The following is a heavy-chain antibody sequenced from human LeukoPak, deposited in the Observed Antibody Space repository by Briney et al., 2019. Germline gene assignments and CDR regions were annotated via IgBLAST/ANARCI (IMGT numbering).Heavy chain of an antibody. CDR2: MNPNSGNT. Sequence: GASVKVSCKASGYTFTSYDINWVRQATGQGLEWMGWMNPNSGNTGNAQKFQGRVTITRNTSISTAYMELSSLRSEDTAVYYCARVICSSTSCFDLFDYWGQGTLVTVSS. CDR3: ARVICSSTSCFDLFDY. D-gene: IGHD2-2*01. V-gene: IGHV1-8*01. CDR1: GYTFTSYD. J-gene: IGHJ4*02.